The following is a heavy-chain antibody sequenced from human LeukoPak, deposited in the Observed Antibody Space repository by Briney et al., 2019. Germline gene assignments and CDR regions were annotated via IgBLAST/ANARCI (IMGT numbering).Heavy chain of an antibody. CDR3: ARQANYYFHMDV. CDR1: GGSISSSDYY. J-gene: IGHJ6*03. V-gene: IGHV4-39*01. CDR2: LDYSGPT. Sequence: SETLSLTCTVSGGSISSSDYYGGWIRQPPGKGLEWIGSLDYSGPTYYNPSLKSRVTISVDTSKNQFSLKLNSVTAADTAVYYCARQANYYFHMDVWGKGTTATVSS.